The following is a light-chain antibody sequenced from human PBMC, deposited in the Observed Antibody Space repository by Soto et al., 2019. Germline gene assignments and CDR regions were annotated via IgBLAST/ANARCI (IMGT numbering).Light chain of an antibody. CDR2: GAS. CDR3: QQLNSYPPT. Sequence: EIVLTPSPATLALSPVERATLSCRASQSISSFLAWYQQKPGQAPRLLIYGASTRATGIPARFSGSGSGTEFTLTISSLQPEDFATYYCQQLNSYPPTFGGGTKVDIK. J-gene: IGKJ4*01. V-gene: IGKV3-11*01. CDR1: QSISSF.